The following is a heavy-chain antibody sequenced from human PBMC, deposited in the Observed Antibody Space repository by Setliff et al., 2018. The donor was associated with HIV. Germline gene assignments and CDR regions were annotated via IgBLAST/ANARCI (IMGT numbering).Heavy chain of an antibody. Sequence: GASVKVSCKASGYTFIGDYIHWVRQAPGRGLEWMGWINADNGITEYAESFQGRVAMTRDTSMSTAYMELNRLTFDDTAVYYCARDPYDTSENPYDPWGQGTLVTVSS. V-gene: IGHV1-2*02. CDR1: GYTFIGDY. CDR3: ARDPYDTSENPYDP. J-gene: IGHJ5*02. D-gene: IGHD3-16*01. CDR2: INADNGIT.